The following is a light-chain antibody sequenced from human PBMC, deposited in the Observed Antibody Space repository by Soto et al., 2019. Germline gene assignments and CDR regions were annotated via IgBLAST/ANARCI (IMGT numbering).Light chain of an antibody. CDR1: SSDVGGYNY. V-gene: IGLV2-8*01. J-gene: IGLJ2*01. CDR3: SSYTSTSTIV. CDR2: EVS. Sequence: QSALTQPPSASGSPGQSVTISCTGTSSDVGGYNYVSWYQQHPGKAPKLMIYEVSNRPSGVPDRFSGSKSDNTASLTVSGLRAEDEADYYCSSYTSTSTIVFGGGTKVTVL.